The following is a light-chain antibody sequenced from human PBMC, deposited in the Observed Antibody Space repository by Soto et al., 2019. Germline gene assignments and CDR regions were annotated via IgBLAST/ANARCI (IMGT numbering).Light chain of an antibody. V-gene: IGKV3-15*01. CDR2: GAS. CDR3: HQYFNPRT. Sequence: ETVMTQSPATLSVSPGERVTLSCRASQSVGSKVAWYQQKPGQAPSLLIYGASTRATETPVRFSGSGSGTEFTLTISSLQSEDFAVYYCHQYFNPRTFGGGTKVEIK. J-gene: IGKJ4*01. CDR1: QSVGSK.